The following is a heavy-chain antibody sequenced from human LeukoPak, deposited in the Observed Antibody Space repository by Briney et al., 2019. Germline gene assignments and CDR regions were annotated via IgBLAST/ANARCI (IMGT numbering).Heavy chain of an antibody. CDR1: GFIISSYW. CDR2: IKQDGSEK. J-gene: IGHJ4*02. CDR3: ATLVATTRFDY. D-gene: IGHD5-12*01. Sequence: GGSLRLSCAASGFIISSYWMSWVRQAPGKGLEWVANIKQDGSEKYYVDSVKGRFTISRDNAKNSLYLQMSRLRADDMAVYYCATLVATTRFDYWGQGTLVTVSS. V-gene: IGHV3-7*01.